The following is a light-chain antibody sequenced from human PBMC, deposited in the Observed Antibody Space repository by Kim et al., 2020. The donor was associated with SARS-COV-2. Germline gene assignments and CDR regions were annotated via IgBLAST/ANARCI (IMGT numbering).Light chain of an antibody. CDR1: SSDVGGHNY. Sequence: QSALTQPASVSGSPGQAITISCSGTSSDVGGHNYVSWYQHYPGKAPKVMIFDVSKRPSGISSRFAGSKSDNTASLTISGLQTEDEADYFCSSYTTNSTYVFGTGTNVTVL. CDR2: DVS. CDR3: SSYTTNSTYV. V-gene: IGLV2-14*03. J-gene: IGLJ1*01.